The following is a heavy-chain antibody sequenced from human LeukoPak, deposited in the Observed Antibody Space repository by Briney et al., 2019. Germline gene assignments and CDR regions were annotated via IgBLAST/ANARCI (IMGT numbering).Heavy chain of an antibody. CDR1: GYSFINYW. V-gene: IGHV5-51*01. CDR2: IHPGDSNT. J-gene: IGHJ5*02. D-gene: IGHD3-22*01. CDR3: ARHLSLDKLYSSGYAELDP. Sequence: GESLKISCKGSGYSFINYWIAWVRQMPGKGLEWMGIIHPGDSNTRYSPSFQGQVTISADKSISTAYLQWSSLKASDTAIYYCARHLSLDKLYSSGYAELDPWGQGTLVTVSS.